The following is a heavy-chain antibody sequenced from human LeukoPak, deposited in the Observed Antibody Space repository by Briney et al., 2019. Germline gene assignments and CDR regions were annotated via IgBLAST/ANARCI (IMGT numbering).Heavy chain of an antibody. CDR2: VYPGESS. CDR1: GGSISSYY. CDR3: ARVERGGLDY. D-gene: IGHD3-10*01. Sequence: SETLSLTCTVSGGSISSYYWSWIRQPAGKGLEWIGRVYPGESSEYNPSLKSRVTMSVDTSKNQLSLKVNSVTAADTAVYYCARVERGGLDYWGQGTLVTVSS. V-gene: IGHV4-4*07. J-gene: IGHJ4*02.